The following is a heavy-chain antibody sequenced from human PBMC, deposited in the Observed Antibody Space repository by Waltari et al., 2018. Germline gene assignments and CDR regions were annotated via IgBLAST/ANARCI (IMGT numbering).Heavy chain of an antibody. CDR2: ITNSGSGM. CDR1: GFTFATYG. Sequence: EVQLVESGGGLVQPGGSLRLSCAASGFTFATYGMNWVRKAPGKGLEWVSYITNSGSGMCSADALVGRFTSSRENAKNSLYRQMNSLRAEDTAVYYCARRFDSWGQGTLVTVSS. V-gene: IGHV3-48*01. CDR3: ARRFDS. J-gene: IGHJ4*02.